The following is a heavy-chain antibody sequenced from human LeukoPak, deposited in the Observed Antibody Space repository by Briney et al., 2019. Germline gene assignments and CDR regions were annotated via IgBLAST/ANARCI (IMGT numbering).Heavy chain of an antibody. CDR1: GFTFSSYS. CDR2: ISSSSSYI. V-gene: IGHV3-21*01. CDR3: ARAAVTTMNAFDI. Sequence: PGGSLRLSCAASGFTFSSYSRNWVRQAPGKGLEWVSSISSSSSYIYYADSVKGRFTISRDNAKNSLYLQMNSLRAEDTAVYYCARAAVTTMNAFDIWGQGTMVTVSS. D-gene: IGHD4-17*01. J-gene: IGHJ3*02.